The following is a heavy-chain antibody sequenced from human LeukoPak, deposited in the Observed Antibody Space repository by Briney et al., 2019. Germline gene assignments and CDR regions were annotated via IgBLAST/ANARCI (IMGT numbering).Heavy chain of an antibody. V-gene: IGHV4-31*03. Sequence: SETLSLTCTVSGGPISSGGYYWSWIRQHPGKGLEWIGYIYYSGSTYYNPSLKSRVTISVDTSKNQFSLKLSSVTAADTAVYYCAREIYLPLGDYGMDVWGQGTTVTVSS. D-gene: IGHD3-16*02. CDR3: AREIYLPLGDYGMDV. J-gene: IGHJ6*02. CDR1: GGPISSGGYY. CDR2: IYYSGST.